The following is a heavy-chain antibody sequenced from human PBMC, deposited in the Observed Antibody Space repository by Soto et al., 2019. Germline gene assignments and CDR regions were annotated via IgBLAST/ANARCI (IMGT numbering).Heavy chain of an antibody. CDR1: GFTFSNAW. J-gene: IGHJ4*02. CDR3: TTGITMVRGAYIRTFDY. Sequence: GGSLRLSCAASGFTFSNAWMSWVRQAPGKGLEWVGRIKSKTDGGTTDYAAPVKGRFTISRDDSKNTLYLQMNSLKTEDTAVYYCTTGITMVRGAYIRTFDYWGQGTLVTVSS. CDR2: IKSKTDGGTT. D-gene: IGHD3-10*01. V-gene: IGHV3-15*01.